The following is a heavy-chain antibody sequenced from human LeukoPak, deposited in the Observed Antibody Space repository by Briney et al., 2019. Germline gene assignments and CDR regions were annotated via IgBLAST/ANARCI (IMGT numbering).Heavy chain of an antibody. CDR2: IYHSGST. D-gene: IGHD3-10*01. CDR3: ARSLWFGSNWFDP. CDR1: GGSISSGGYS. Sequence: SQALSLTCAVSGGSISSGGYSWSWIRQPPGKGLEWIGYIYHSGSTYYNPSLKSRVTISVDRSKNQFSLKLSSVTTADTAVYYCARSLWFGSNWFDPWGQGTLVTVSS. J-gene: IGHJ5*02. V-gene: IGHV4-30-2*01.